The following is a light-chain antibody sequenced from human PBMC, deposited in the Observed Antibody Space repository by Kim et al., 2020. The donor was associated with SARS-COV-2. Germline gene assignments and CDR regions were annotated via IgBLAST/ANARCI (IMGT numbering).Light chain of an antibody. J-gene: IGKJ2*01. V-gene: IGKV3-15*01. Sequence: SVSPGQRAPLSCRASQSVNNNLAWYQHKPGQAPRLLIYGASTRAIGIPARFSGSGSGTDFTLTISSLQSEDVALYFCHQYDRWPQTFGQGTKLEI. CDR1: QSVNNN. CDR2: GAS. CDR3: HQYDRWPQT.